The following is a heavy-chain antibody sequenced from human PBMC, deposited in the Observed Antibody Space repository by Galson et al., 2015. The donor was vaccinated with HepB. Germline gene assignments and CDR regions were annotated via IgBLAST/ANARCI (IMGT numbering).Heavy chain of an antibody. CDR2: INPADSDT. Sequence: QSGAEVKKPGESLKISCKGSGYSFTNYWIGWVRQMPGKGVEWMGIINPADSDTRYSPSFQGQVTISADKSIGTAYVQWSSLKASDTAMYYCARLIGWAVPLRAFSIWGQGTMVTVSS. J-gene: IGHJ3*02. D-gene: IGHD3-9*01. V-gene: IGHV5-51*03. CDR1: GYSFTNYW. CDR3: ARLIGWAVPLRAFSI.